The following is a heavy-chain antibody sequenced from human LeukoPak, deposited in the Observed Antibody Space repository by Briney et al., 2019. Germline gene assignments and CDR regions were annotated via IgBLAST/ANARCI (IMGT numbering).Heavy chain of an antibody. Sequence: ASVKVSCKASGYTFTSYYMHWVRQAPGQGLERMGIINPSGGSTSYAQKFQGRVTMTRDTSTSTVYMELSSLRSEDTAVYYCARAFVCSSTSCYTGDAFDIWGQGTMVTVSS. J-gene: IGHJ3*02. CDR3: ARAFVCSSTSCYTGDAFDI. CDR2: INPSGGST. D-gene: IGHD2-2*02. CDR1: GYTFTSYY. V-gene: IGHV1-46*03.